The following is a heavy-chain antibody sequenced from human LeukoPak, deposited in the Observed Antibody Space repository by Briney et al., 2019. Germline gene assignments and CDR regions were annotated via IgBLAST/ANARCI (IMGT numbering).Heavy chain of an antibody. J-gene: IGHJ5*02. V-gene: IGHV4-39*01. CDR2: LYHRGRT. CDR3: ARHGLSYYSSTSCYTGWFDP. Sequence: SETLSLPCTVSGGSISSSRYYWGGIRQPPGKGREWIGSLYHRGRTYYTPSHKTRVTISVDTSKNQFSLKLSSGTAADTAVYYCARHGLSYYSSTSCYTGWFDPWGQGTLVTVSS. D-gene: IGHD2-2*02. CDR1: GGSISSSRYY.